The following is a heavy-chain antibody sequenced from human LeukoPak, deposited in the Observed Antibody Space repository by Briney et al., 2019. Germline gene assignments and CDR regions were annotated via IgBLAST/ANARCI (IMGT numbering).Heavy chain of an antibody. Sequence: SETLSLTCTVSGGSISSSSYYWGWIRQPPGKGLEWIGSIYYSGSTYYNPFLKSRVTISVDTSRNQFSLKLSSVTAADTAVYYCARDQSGGATNWFDPRGQGTLVTVSS. D-gene: IGHD1-26*01. CDR2: IYYSGST. V-gene: IGHV4-39*07. CDR3: ARDQSGGATNWFDP. CDR1: GGSISSSSYY. J-gene: IGHJ5*02.